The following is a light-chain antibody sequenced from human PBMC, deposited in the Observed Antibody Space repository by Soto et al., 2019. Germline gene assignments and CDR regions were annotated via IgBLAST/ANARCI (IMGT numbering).Light chain of an antibody. V-gene: IGLV1-40*01. CDR1: SSNIGANYA. CDR3: QSYDSSLTGWV. Sequence: VLTQPPSVSGAPGHRVTISCAGSSSNIGANYAVHWYQQLPGTAPKLLIYDYNKRPSGVPDRLSGSKSGTSASLATTGLQAEDEADYYCQSYDSSLTGWVFGTGTKVTLL. J-gene: IGLJ1*01. CDR2: DYN.